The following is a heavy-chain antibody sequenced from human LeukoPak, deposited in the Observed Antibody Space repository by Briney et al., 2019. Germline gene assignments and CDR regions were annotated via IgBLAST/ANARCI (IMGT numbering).Heavy chain of an antibody. V-gene: IGHV3-7*01. J-gene: IGHJ4*02. D-gene: IGHD1-7*01. Sequence: GGSLRLSCAASGFTFSNYWMSWVRQAPGKGLEWVANINQDGSEKYYVNSVKGRFTISRDNAKNSLYLQMNSLRAEDTAIYFCAREDDWNYEDYWGQGTLVTVSS. CDR1: GFTFSNYW. CDR3: AREDDWNYEDY. CDR2: INQDGSEK.